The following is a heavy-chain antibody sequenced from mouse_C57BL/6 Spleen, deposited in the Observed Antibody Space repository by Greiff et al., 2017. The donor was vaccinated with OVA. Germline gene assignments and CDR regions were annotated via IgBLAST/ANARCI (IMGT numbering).Heavy chain of an antibody. J-gene: IGHJ3*01. CDR1: GFTFSSYA. CDR3: ARDHGSSPAWFAY. CDR2: ISDGGSYT. Sequence: EVQLVESGGGLVKPGGSLKLSCAASGFTFSSYAMSWVRQTPEKRLEWVATISDGGSYTYYPDNVKGRFTISRDNAKNNLYLQMSHLKSEDTAMYYCARDHGSSPAWFAYWGQGTLVTVSA. D-gene: IGHD1-1*01. V-gene: IGHV5-4*01.